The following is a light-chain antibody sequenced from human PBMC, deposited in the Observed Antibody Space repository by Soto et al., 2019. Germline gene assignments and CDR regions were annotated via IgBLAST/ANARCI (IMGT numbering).Light chain of an antibody. J-gene: IGLJ1*01. V-gene: IGLV1-44*01. Sequence: QSVLTQPPSASGTPGQRVTISCSGSRSNIGSNVVDWYQQLPGTAPKLLIYNNNQRPSGVPDRFSGSKSGDTASLTISGLQAEDEADYYCSSYTGSSTLEVFGSGTKLTVL. CDR2: NNN. CDR1: RSNIGSNV. CDR3: SSYTGSSTLEV.